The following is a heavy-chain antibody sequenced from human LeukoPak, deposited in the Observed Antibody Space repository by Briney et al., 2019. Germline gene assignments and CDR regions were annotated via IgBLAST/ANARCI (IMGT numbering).Heavy chain of an antibody. J-gene: IGHJ4*02. D-gene: IGHD6-19*01. CDR3: ARVGGPGYSSGWYGY. CDR1: GYTFTSYG. V-gene: IGHV1-2*02. CDR2: INPNSGGT. Sequence: ASVKVSCKASGYTFTSYGISWVRQAPGQGLEWMGWINPNSGGTNYAQKFQGRVTMTRDTSISTAYMEVSRLRSDDTAVYYCARVGGPGYSSGWYGYWGQGTLVTVSS.